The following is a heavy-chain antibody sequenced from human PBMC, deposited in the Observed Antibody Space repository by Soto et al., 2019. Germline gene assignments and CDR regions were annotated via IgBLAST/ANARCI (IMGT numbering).Heavy chain of an antibody. D-gene: IGHD2-21*01. CDR1: GFTFSSYG. CDR3: ARDWRTIPDY. V-gene: IGHV3-33*01. J-gene: IGHJ4*02. Sequence: QVQLVESGGGVVQPGRSLRLSCAASGFTFSSYGMHWVRQAPGKGLEWVAVIWYDGSNKYYADSVKGRFTISKDNSKNTLYLQMNSLRAEDTAVYYCARDWRTIPDYWGQGTLVTVSS. CDR2: IWYDGSNK.